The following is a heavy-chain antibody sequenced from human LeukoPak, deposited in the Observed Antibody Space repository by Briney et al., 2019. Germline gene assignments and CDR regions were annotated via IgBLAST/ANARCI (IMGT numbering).Heavy chain of an antibody. CDR3: ARGRYGIN. D-gene: IGHD5-18*01. CDR2: IYYSGST. J-gene: IGHJ4*02. CDR1: GGSISSGGYY. V-gene: IGHV4-30-2*05. Sequence: SETLSLTCAVSGGSISSGGYYWSWIRHAPGKGLEWIGYIYYSGSTYYNPSLESRVTISVDTSKNQFSLKLSSVTAADTAVYYCARGRYGINWGQGTLVTVSS.